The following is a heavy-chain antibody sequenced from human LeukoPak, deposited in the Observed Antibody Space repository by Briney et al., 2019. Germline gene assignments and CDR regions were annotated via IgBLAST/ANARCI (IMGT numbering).Heavy chain of an antibody. V-gene: IGHV1-69*04. CDR1: GYTFTSYG. CDR3: ARDLDAFDI. J-gene: IGHJ3*02. Sequence: SVKVSCKASGYTFTSYGISWVRQAPGQGLEWMGRIIPILGIANYAQKFQGRVTITADKSTSTAYMELSSLRSEDTAVYYCARDLDAFDIWGQGTMVTVSS. CDR2: IIPILGIA.